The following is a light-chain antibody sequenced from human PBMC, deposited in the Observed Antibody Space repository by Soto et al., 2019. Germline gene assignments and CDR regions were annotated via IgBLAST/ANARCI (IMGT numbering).Light chain of an antibody. J-gene: IGLJ1*01. CDR1: TSNIGAGYD. V-gene: IGLV1-40*01. CDR3: QSNDSSLSGYV. CDR2: GNS. Sequence: QSVLTQPPSVSGAPGQRVTISCTGGTSNIGAGYDVHWYQQLPGTAPKLLIYGNSNRPSGVPDRFSGSKSGTSASLAITGLQAEDGGDYYCQSNDSSLSGYVFGTGTRSPS.